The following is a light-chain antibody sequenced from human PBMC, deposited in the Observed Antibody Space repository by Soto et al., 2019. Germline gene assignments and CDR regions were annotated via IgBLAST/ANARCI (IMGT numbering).Light chain of an antibody. J-gene: IGKJ1*01. CDR2: DVS. CDR3: QQYGSSPT. V-gene: IGKV3-20*01. CDR1: QSVSSNY. Sequence: EIVLTQSPGTLSLSPGERATLSCRSSQSVSSNYLAWYQQKPDQAPRLVIYDVSGRTTGVPDRFSGSGSGTDFTLTISRLEPEDFAVYCCQQYGSSPTFGQGTKVEIK.